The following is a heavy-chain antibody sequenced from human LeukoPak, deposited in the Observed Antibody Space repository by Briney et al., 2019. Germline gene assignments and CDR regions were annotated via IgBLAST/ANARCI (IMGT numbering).Heavy chain of an antibody. J-gene: IGHJ4*02. Sequence: GRSLRLSCAASGFTFDDYAMHWVRQAPGKGLEWVSGISWNSGSIGYADSVKGRFTISRDNARNSLYLQMNSLRVEDTAVYYCARGVAALDYWGQGTLVTVSS. V-gene: IGHV3-9*01. D-gene: IGHD2-15*01. CDR3: ARGVAALDY. CDR1: GFTFDDYA. CDR2: ISWNSGSI.